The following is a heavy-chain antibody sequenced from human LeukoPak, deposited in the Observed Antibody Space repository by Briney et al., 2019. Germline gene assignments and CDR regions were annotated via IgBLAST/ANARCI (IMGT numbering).Heavy chain of an antibody. J-gene: IGHJ6*03. CDR2: IYYCGRT. CDR1: GGSISSYH. CDR3: ARAVKGIYHMDV. V-gene: IGHV4-59*01. Sequence: PSETLSLTCTVSGGSISSYHWSWIRQPPGKGLEWIGYIYYCGRTNYNPSLKSRVTISVETSKNQFSLNLSSVTAADTAVYYCARAVKGIYHMDVSGKGTTVTVSS.